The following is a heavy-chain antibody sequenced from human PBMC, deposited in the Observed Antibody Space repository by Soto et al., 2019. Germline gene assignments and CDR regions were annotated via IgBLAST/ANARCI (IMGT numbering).Heavy chain of an antibody. J-gene: IGHJ3*02. CDR2: VNPNSGNT. V-gene: IGHV1-8*01. D-gene: IGHD3-16*01. CDR3: ARASYVDPAFDI. Sequence: QVQLVQSGAEVKRPGASVKVSCKASGYTFTSYDFNWVRQAPGQGLEWMGWVNPNSGNTDYAQKFQGRVTMTRNTSIRTAYMELSSLRSEDTAVYYCARASYVDPAFDIWGQGTMVTGSS. CDR1: GYTFTSYD.